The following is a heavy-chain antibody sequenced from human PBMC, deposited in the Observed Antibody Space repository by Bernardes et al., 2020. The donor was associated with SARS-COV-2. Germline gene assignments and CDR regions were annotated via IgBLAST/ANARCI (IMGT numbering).Heavy chain of an antibody. D-gene: IGHD6-19*01. CDR1: GYTFTAYY. CDR2: ISPYVGGT. Sequence: ASVKVSCKASGYTFTAYYIHWVRQTPGQGLEWVGWISPYVGGTNYAQKFQGRVTMTRDTPISTASMELERLRSDDTAIYYCARDRRPGIEVAGDFEYWGQGTLVTVTS. V-gene: IGHV1-2*02. CDR3: ARDRRPGIEVAGDFEY. J-gene: IGHJ4*02.